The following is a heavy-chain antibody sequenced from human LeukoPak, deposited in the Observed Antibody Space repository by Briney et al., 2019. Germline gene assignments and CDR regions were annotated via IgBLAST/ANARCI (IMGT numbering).Heavy chain of an antibody. Sequence: GGSLRLSCSASGFTFSSYEMNWVRQAPGKGLEWVSYISSSGSTIYYADSVKGRFTISRDNAKNSLYLQMNSLRAEDTAVYYCAELGITMIGGVWGKGTTVAISS. CDR3: AELGITMIGGV. CDR1: GFTFSSYE. CDR2: ISSSGSTI. J-gene: IGHJ6*04. V-gene: IGHV3-48*03. D-gene: IGHD3-10*02.